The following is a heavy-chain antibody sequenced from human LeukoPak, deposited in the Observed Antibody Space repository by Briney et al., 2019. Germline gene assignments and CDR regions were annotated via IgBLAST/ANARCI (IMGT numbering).Heavy chain of an antibody. CDR1: GYSISSGYY. Sequence: SETLSLTCAVFGYSISSGYYWGWIRQPPGKGLEWIGSIYHSGSTYYNPSLKSRVTISVDTSKNQFSLKLSSVTAADTAVYYCARVAGVYSSSWYYFDYWGQGTLVTVSS. J-gene: IGHJ4*02. CDR3: ARVAGVYSSSWYYFDY. D-gene: IGHD6-13*01. CDR2: IYHSGST. V-gene: IGHV4-38-2*01.